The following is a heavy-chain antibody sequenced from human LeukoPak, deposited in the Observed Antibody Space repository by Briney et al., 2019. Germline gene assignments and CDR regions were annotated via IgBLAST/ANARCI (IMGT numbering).Heavy chain of an antibody. D-gene: IGHD1-26*01. J-gene: IGHJ3*02. CDR2: IGTAGDT. CDR3: ARGVGEEGAFDI. Sequence: GDSLRLSCEASGFTLNSYDMQWLRQATGKALEWVSAIGTAGDTYYPGSVKGRFTISRENAKNSLYLQMNSLRAGDTAVYYCARGVGEEGAFDIWGQGTMVTVSS. V-gene: IGHV3-13*01. CDR1: GFTLNSYD.